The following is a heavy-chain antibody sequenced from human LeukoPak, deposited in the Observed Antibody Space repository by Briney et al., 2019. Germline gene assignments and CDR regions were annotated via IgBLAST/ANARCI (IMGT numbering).Heavy chain of an antibody. CDR2: ISGSGGST. D-gene: IGHD3-22*01. V-gene: IGHV3-23*01. CDR3: AKGYYYDSSGYYSPEYFQH. Sequence: GGSLRLSCAASGFTFSSYAMSWVRQAPGKGLEWVSAISGSGGSTYYADSVKGRFTIFRDNSKNTLYLQMNSLRAEDTAVYYCAKGYYYDSSGYYSPEYFQHWGQGTLVTVSS. J-gene: IGHJ1*01. CDR1: GFTFSSYA.